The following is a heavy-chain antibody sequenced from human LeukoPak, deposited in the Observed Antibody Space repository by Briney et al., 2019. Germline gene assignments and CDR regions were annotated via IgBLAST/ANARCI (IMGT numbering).Heavy chain of an antibody. D-gene: IGHD4-17*01. V-gene: IGHV3-30*04. CDR2: ISHDGRNT. CDR3: ARNSVTTGYYFDY. J-gene: IGHJ4*02. CDR1: GFTFGSYS. Sequence: GGSLRLSCAASGFTFGSYSMHWVRQAPGKGLEWVAVISHDGRNTYYAKSVKGRFTISRDDSRNTLYLQMNSLRADDTAVYYCARNSVTTGYYFDYWGQGTLVTVSS.